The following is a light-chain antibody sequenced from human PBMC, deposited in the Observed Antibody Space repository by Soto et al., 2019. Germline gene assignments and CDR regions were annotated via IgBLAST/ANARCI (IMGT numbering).Light chain of an antibody. V-gene: IGKV3-20*01. CDR3: NQYHSSFT. CDR1: QSVSSSS. J-gene: IGKJ4*01. CDR2: GAS. Sequence: EIVLTQSPGTLSLSPGEGATLSCRASQSVSSSSLTWYQQKRGQAPRLLIYGASTRATGIPDRFSGSGSGTDFPLTISRLEPADFAVYYCNQYHSSFTFGGGTKVEIK.